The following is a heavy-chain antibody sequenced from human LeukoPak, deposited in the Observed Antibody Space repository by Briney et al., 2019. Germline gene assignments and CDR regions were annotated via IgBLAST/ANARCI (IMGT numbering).Heavy chain of an antibody. D-gene: IGHD2-15*01. CDR3: AKYCSGISCYSGLY. CDR1: GFTFSSYF. V-gene: IGHV3-23*01. CDR2: ISGSGGST. J-gene: IGHJ4*02. Sequence: GGSLRLSCATSGFTFSSYFMTWVCQAPGKGLEWVSTISGSGGSTYYADSVKGRFTVSRDNSKDTLYLQMNSLRAEDTAVYYCAKYCSGISCYSGLYWGQGSLVTVAS.